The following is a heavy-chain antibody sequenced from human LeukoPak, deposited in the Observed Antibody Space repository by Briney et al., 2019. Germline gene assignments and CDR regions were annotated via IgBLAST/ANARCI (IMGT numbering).Heavy chain of an antibody. V-gene: IGHV4-59*01. Sequence: PSETLSLTCTVFGGSISSYYWSWIRQPPGKGLKWIGYIYYSGSTNYNPSLKSRVTISVDTSKNQFSLKLSSVTAADTAVYYCANYDSRKDAFDIWGQGTMVTVSS. J-gene: IGHJ3*02. CDR2: IYYSGST. D-gene: IGHD3-22*01. CDR1: GGSISSYY. CDR3: ANYDSRKDAFDI.